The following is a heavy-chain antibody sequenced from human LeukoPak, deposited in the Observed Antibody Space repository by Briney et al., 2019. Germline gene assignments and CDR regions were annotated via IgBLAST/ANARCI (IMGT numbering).Heavy chain of an antibody. CDR1: GFTFSSYN. CDR3: ARDYGDFLEYFDP. Sequence: GGSLRLSCAASGFTFSSYNMNWVRQAPGKGLEWVSSITSSSTYIYYTDSVKGRFTISRDSAKNSLYLQMNSLRAEDTAVYYCARDYGDFLEYFDPWGQGTLVTVSS. CDR2: ITSSSTYI. D-gene: IGHD4-17*01. V-gene: IGHV3-21*01. J-gene: IGHJ5*02.